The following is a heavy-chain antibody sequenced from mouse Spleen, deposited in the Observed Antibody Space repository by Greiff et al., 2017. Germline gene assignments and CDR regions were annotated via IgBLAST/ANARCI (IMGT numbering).Heavy chain of an antibody. V-gene: IGHV5-17*01. CDR3: ARSLVRQGMDY. D-gene: IGHD2-14*01. CDR2: ISSGSSTI. CDR1: GFTFSDYG. J-gene: IGHJ4*01. Sequence: EVMLVESGGGLVKPGGSLKLSCAASGFTFSDYGMHWVRQAPEKGLEWVAYISSGSSTIYYADTVKGRFTISRDNAKNTLFLQMTSLRSEDTAMYYCARSLVRQGMDYWGQGTSVTVSS.